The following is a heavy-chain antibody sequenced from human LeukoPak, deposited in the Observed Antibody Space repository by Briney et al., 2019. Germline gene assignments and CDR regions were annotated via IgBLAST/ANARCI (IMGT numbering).Heavy chain of an antibody. CDR2: ISYVGSNK. V-gene: IGHV3-30*04. CDR3: ARDQSPLYCSGGSCYPAGFDY. Sequence: GRSLRLSCAASGFTFSSYAMHWVRQAPGKGLSGGAVISYVGSNKYYADSVKGRFTISRDNSKNTLYLQMNSLRAEDTAVYYCARDQSPLYCSGGSCYPAGFDYWGQGTLVTVSS. CDR1: GFTFSSYA. D-gene: IGHD2-15*01. J-gene: IGHJ4*02.